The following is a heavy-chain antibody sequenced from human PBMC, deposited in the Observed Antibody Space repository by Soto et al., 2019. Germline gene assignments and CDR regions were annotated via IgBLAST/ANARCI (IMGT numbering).Heavy chain of an antibody. CDR3: ACFPPPRIAAANLYF. CDR2: INHSGST. D-gene: IGHD6-13*01. J-gene: IGHJ6*02. Sequence: SETLSLTCAVYGGSFSGYYWSWIRQPPGKGLEWIGEINHSGSTNYNPSLKSRVTISVDTSKNQFSLKLSSVTAADTAVYYCACFPPPRIAAANLYFCGQGSTVPVSS. V-gene: IGHV4-34*01. CDR1: GGSFSGYY.